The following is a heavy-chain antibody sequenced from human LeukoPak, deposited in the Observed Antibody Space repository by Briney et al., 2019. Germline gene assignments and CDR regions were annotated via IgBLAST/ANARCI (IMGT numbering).Heavy chain of an antibody. J-gene: IGHJ4*02. CDR2: IRSKAYGGTT. Sequence: PGGSLRLSCTASGFTFGDYAMSWVRQAPGKGLEWVGFIRSKAYGGTTEYAASVKGRFTISRDDSKSIAYLQMNSLKTEDTAVYYCTTGYSSSWYGEFGCWGQGTLVTVSS. D-gene: IGHD6-13*01. CDR3: TTGYSSSWYGEFGC. CDR1: GFTFGDYA. V-gene: IGHV3-49*04.